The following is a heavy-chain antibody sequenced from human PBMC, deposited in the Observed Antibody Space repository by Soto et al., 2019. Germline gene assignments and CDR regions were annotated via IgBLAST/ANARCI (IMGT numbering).Heavy chain of an antibody. CDR2: ISYDGSNK. CDR3: AKEGLYCSGGSCYSREIHYYYYYMDV. J-gene: IGHJ6*03. D-gene: IGHD2-15*01. V-gene: IGHV3-30*18. CDR1: GFTFSSYG. Sequence: GGSLRLSCAASGFTFSSYGMHWVRQAPGKGLEWVAVISYDGSNKYYADSVEGRFTISRDNYKNRLYLQMNSLRAEDTAVYYCAKEGLYCSGGSCYSREIHYYYYYMDVWGKGTTVTVSS.